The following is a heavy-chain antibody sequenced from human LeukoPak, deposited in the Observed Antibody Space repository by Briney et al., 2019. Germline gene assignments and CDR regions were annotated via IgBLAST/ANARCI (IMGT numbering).Heavy chain of an antibody. J-gene: IGHJ4*02. D-gene: IGHD5-12*01. CDR1: GLSFNSYA. CDR2: IGGSGGST. V-gene: IGHV3-23*01. CDR3: ARPRLTINYYFDY. Sequence: TGGSVRLSCAASGLSFNSYAMSWVRQAPGKGLEWVSAIGGSGGSTYYADSVKGRFTISRDNSKNTLYLQMNSLRAEDTAVYYCARPRLTINYYFDYWGQGTLVTVSS.